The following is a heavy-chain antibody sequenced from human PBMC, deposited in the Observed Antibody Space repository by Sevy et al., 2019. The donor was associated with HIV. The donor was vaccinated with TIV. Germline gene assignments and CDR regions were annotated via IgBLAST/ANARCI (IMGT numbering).Heavy chain of an antibody. Sequence: ASVKVSCKVSGYTLTGLSIHWVRQAPGKGLEWMATFDPEDGKTIYAQKFQGRVTMTEDTSTDTAYMEPSSLSSEDTADYYCATTKDYYDSSGYPFDDWGQGTLVTVSS. CDR3: ATTKDYYDSSGYPFDD. CDR2: FDPEDGKT. V-gene: IGHV1-24*01. CDR1: GYTLTGLS. J-gene: IGHJ4*02. D-gene: IGHD3-22*01.